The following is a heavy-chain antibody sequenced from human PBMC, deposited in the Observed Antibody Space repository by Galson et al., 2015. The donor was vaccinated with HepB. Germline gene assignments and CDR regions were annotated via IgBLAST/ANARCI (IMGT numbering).Heavy chain of an antibody. CDR2: IIPIFGRA. Sequence: SVKVSCKASGGTFSSYAFSWVRQTPGQGLEWMGGIIPIFGRANYAQKFQGRVTITADEPTSTAYMELRSLRYEDTAVYYCAREGDSSGYFHWGQGTLVTVSS. V-gene: IGHV1-69*13. CDR3: AREGDSSGYFH. CDR1: GGTFSSYA. J-gene: IGHJ4*02. D-gene: IGHD3-22*01.